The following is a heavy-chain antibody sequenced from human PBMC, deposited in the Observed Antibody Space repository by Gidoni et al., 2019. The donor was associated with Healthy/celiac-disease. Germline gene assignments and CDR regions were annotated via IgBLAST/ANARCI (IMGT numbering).Heavy chain of an antibody. CDR3: ARDTDYYDSSGYFPRGMDV. CDR1: WFTFSSYD. V-gene: IGHV3-13*01. Sequence: EVQLVASGGGLLQPGGSLRLSCAASWFTFSSYDLHWVRQVTGKGLEWVSAIGTAGDTYYPGSVKGRFTISRENAKNSLYLQMNSLRAEDTAVYYCARDTDYYDSSGYFPRGMDVWGQGTTVTVSS. D-gene: IGHD3-22*01. CDR2: IGTAGDT. J-gene: IGHJ6*02.